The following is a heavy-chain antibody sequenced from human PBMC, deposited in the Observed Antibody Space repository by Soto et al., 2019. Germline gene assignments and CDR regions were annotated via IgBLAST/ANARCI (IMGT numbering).Heavy chain of an antibody. CDR3: ARDGGWGSSWYPGATNQHTWFDP. CDR2: ISAYNGNT. Sequence: ASVKVSCKASGYTFTSYGSSWVRQAPGQGLEWMGWISAYNGNTNYAQKLQGRVNMTTDTSTSTAYMELRSLRSDDTAVYYCARDGGWGSSWYPGATNQHTWFDPWGQGTLVTVSS. D-gene: IGHD6-13*01. V-gene: IGHV1-18*01. J-gene: IGHJ5*02. CDR1: GYTFTSYG.